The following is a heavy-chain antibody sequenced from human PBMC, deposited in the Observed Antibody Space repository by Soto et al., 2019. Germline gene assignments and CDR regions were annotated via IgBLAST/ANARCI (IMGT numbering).Heavy chain of an antibody. CDR2: IKQDGSEK. V-gene: IGHV3-7*01. CDR3: AREGSNYGYYYYYMDV. D-gene: IGHD4-4*01. J-gene: IGHJ6*03. Sequence: PGGSLRLSCAASGVTFSTFWMSWVRQAPGKGLEWVANIKQDGSEKYSVDSVKGRFTISRDNAENSLYLQMNSLRAEDTAVYYCAREGSNYGYYYYYMDVWGKGTTVTVSS. CDR1: GVTFSTFW.